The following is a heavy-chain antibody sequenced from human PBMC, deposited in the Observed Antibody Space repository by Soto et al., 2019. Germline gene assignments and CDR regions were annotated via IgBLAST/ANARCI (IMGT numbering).Heavy chain of an antibody. CDR2: INPNSGGT. D-gene: IGHD6-6*01. V-gene: IGHV1-2*04. CDR1: GYTFTGYY. CDR3: ARTEIPARPYGMDV. Sequence: QVQLVQSGAEVKKPGASVKVSCKASGYTFTGYYMHWVRQAPGQGLEWMGWINPNSGGTNYAQKFQGWVTMTRDTSMRTAYMELSRLRSDDTAVYYCARTEIPARPYGMDVWGQGTTVTVSS. J-gene: IGHJ6*02.